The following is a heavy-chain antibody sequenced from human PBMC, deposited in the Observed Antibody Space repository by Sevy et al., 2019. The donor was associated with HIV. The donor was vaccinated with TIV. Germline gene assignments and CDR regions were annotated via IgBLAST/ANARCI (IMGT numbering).Heavy chain of an antibody. CDR3: ARDNTIFGVVTRRRFDP. V-gene: IGHV3-33*01. CDR1: GFTFSSYG. CDR2: IWYDGSNK. J-gene: IGHJ5*02. Sequence: GGSLRLSCAASGFTFSSYGMHWVRQAPGKGLEWVAVIWYDGSNKYYADSVKGRFTISRDNSKNTLYLQMNSLRAEDTAVYYCARDNTIFGVVTRRRFDPWGQGTLVTVSS. D-gene: IGHD3-3*01.